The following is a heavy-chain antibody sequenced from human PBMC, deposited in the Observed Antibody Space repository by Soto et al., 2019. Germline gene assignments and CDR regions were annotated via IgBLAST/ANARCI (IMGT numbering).Heavy chain of an antibody. V-gene: IGHV3-33*01. J-gene: IGHJ4*02. Sequence: PGGSLRLSCAASGFTFSSYCMHWVRQAPGKGLEWVAVIWYDGSNKYYADSVKGRFTISRDNSKNTLYLQMNSLRAEDTAVYYCARSAELEPIDYWGQGTLVTVSS. CDR3: ARSAELEPIDY. CDR1: GFTFSSYC. CDR2: IWYDGSNK. D-gene: IGHD1-1*01.